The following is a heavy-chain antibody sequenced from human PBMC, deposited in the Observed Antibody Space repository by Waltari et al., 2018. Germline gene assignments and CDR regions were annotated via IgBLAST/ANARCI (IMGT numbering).Heavy chain of an antibody. CDR2: ISCDGNEK. V-gene: IGHV3-30*18. CDR3: AKELYPGYARRLFDY. CDR1: GFRFSNYG. J-gene: IGHJ4*02. Sequence: QVQLVESGGGVVQPGRSLRLSCTASGFRFSNYGMHWVRQAPGKGLGLVSSISCDGNEKHYADSVKGRLTVSRDNSKNTLFLQLNSLRAEDTAVYYCAKELYPGYARRLFDYWGQGTLVTVSS. D-gene: IGHD5-12*01.